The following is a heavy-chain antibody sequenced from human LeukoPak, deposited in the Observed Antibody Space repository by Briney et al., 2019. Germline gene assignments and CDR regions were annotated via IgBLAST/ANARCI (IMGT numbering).Heavy chain of an antibody. D-gene: IGHD3-16*01. CDR2: ISWNSSSI. V-gene: IGHV3-9*01. CDR1: GFTFDDYA. Sequence: GRSLRLSCAASGFTFDDYAMHWVRQAPGKGLEWVSGISWNSSSIGYADSVKGRFTISRDNAKNSLYLQMNSLRAEDTALYYCAKAEYYDYVWGEVAPPPYYFDYWGQGSLVTVSS. J-gene: IGHJ4*02. CDR3: AKAEYYDYVWGEVAPPPYYFDY.